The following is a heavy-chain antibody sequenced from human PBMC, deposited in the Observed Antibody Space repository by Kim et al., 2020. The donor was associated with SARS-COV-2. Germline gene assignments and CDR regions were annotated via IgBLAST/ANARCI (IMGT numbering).Heavy chain of an antibody. J-gene: IGHJ6*02. D-gene: IGHD3-9*01. Sequence: ASVKVSCKASGYTFTSYDINWVRQATGQGLEWMGWMNPNSGNTGYAQKFQGRVTMTRNTSISTAYMELSSLRSEDTAVYYCARGAYYDILTGYLPSPSGMDVWGQGTTVTVSS. CDR1: GYTFTSYD. CDR3: ARGAYYDILTGYLPSPSGMDV. V-gene: IGHV1-8*01. CDR2: MNPNSGNT.